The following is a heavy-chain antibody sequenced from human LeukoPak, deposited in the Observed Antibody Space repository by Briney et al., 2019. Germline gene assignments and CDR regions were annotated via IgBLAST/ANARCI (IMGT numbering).Heavy chain of an antibody. CDR3: ARIMGIAAAPNWFDP. V-gene: IGHV3-7*01. J-gene: IGHJ5*02. CDR2: IKQDGSEK. D-gene: IGHD6-13*01. Sequence: PGGSLRLSCAASGFTFSSYGMHWVRQAPGKGLEWVANIKQDGSEKYYVDSVKGRFTISRDNAKNSLYLQMNSLRAEDTAVYYCARIMGIAAAPNWFDPWGQGTLVTVSS. CDR1: GFTFSSYG.